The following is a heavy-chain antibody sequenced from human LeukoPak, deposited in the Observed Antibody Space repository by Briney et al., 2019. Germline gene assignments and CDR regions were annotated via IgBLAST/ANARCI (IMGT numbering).Heavy chain of an antibody. CDR1: GYTFDSYG. J-gene: IGHJ6*03. Sequence: GASVKVSCKAFGYTFDSYGISWVRQAPGQGLEWMGGISGLNGATNYAQKMQGRVTMTTDASTTTADMEMRNLTSDDTAVYYCARVFWSGYNAYMDVWGEGTPVSVSS. CDR2: ISGLNGAT. CDR3: ARVFWSGYNAYMDV. D-gene: IGHD3-3*01. V-gene: IGHV1-18*01.